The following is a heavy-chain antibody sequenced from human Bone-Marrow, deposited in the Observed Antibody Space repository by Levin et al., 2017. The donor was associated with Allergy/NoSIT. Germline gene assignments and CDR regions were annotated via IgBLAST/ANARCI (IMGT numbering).Heavy chain of an antibody. J-gene: IGHJ4*02. CDR3: ARVIDILTGRLFDY. V-gene: IGHV1-2*02. Sequence: ASVKVSCKASGYTFTGYYMHWVRQAPGQGLEWMGWINPNSGGTNYAQKFQGRVTMTRDTSISTAYMELSRLRSDDTAVYYCARVIDILTGRLFDYWGQGTLVTVSS. CDR2: INPNSGGT. CDR1: GYTFTGYY. D-gene: IGHD3-9*01.